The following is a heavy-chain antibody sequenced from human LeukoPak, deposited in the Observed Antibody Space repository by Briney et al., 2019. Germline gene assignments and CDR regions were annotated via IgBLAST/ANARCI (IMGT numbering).Heavy chain of an antibody. CDR1: DDSISSSSYY. Sequence: SETLSLTCTVSDDSISSSSYYWAWIRQPPGKGLEWVGSIDHSGSTYYNPSLKSRVTISVATSKNQFSLKLSSVTSADTAVYYCARKWATTMIVVDDAFHIWGQGRMVTVSS. D-gene: IGHD3-22*01. CDR2: IDHSGST. V-gene: IGHV4-39*01. J-gene: IGHJ3*02. CDR3: ARKWATTMIVVDDAFHI.